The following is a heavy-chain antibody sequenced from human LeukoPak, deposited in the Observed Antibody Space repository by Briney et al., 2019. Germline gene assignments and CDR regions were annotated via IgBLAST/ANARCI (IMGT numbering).Heavy chain of an antibody. D-gene: IGHD3-9*01. Sequence: SGGSLRLSCAASGFTFSDYNMNWVRQAPGKGLEWVSYITNGGSTIHHADSVKGRFTISRDNAKKTLYLQMNSLRAEDTAVYYCARSIGLTGGGVDVWGQGTTVTVSS. CDR1: GFTFSDYN. J-gene: IGHJ6*02. V-gene: IGHV3-11*01. CDR3: ARSIGLTGGGVDV. CDR2: ITNGGSTI.